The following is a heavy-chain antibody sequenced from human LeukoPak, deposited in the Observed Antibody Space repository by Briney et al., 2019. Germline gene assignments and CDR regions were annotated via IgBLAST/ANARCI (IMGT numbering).Heavy chain of an antibody. Sequence: PGGSLRLSCSASGFSFSAYSMHWVRQAPEKGLEYVSAIRPDGGTTYYADSVRGRFSISRDNSKNTLYLQMSSLRVEDTAVYYCVPKGTEGYWGQGTLVTVSS. J-gene: IGHJ4*02. CDR1: GFSFSAYS. CDR2: IRPDGGTT. CDR3: VPKGTEGY. V-gene: IGHV3-64D*06.